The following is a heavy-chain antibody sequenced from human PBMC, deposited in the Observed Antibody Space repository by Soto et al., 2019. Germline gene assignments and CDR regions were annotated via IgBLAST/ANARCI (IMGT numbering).Heavy chain of an antibody. D-gene: IGHD2-2*01. CDR1: GGSITSSGYY. V-gene: IGHV4-31*03. CDR3: ARGGGSTKVDY. Sequence: QVQLQESGPGLVKPSQTLSLTCTVSGGSITSSGYYWSWIRQHPGEGLEWIGFTSNSGSTSYNPSLKSRVTISVDTSSNQFSLNPKSLTAADTAVYYCARGGGSTKVDYWGQGTLVTVSP. J-gene: IGHJ4*02. CDR2: TSNSGST.